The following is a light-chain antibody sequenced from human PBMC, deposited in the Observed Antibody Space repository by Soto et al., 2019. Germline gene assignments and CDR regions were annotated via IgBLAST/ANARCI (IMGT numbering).Light chain of an antibody. V-gene: IGLV2-14*01. CDR3: TSYTRDTALV. CDR1: SSDVGTYNY. Sequence: ALTQPASVSGSPGQSITISCTGTSSDVGTYNYVSWYQHHPGKAPKLIIYEVSNRPSGVSNRFSGSKSGSTASLTISGLQAEEEADYHCTSYTRDTALVFGTGTRSPS. CDR2: EVS. J-gene: IGLJ1*01.